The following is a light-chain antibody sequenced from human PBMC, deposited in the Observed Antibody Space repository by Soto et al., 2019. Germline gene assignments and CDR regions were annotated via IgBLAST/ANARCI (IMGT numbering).Light chain of an antibody. CDR3: QQYYSTPF. Sequence: DIVMTQSPDSLAVSLGERATINCKSSQGVLYSSNNKNYLAWYQQKPGQPPKLLIYWASTRESGVPDRFSGSGSGTDFTLTISSLQAEDVAVYYCQQYYSTPFFGPGTKVDIK. J-gene: IGKJ3*01. CDR2: WAS. CDR1: QGVLYSSNNKNY. V-gene: IGKV4-1*01.